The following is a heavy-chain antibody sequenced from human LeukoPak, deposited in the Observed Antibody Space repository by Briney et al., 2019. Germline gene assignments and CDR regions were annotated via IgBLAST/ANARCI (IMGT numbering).Heavy chain of an antibody. CDR2: ITTYNGNR. J-gene: IGHJ4*02. CDR3: ARDCSNGVCFPRDY. Sequence: PSVKLSCKASGYTLSDYGISWVRHAPGQGLECGGWITTYNGNREYAEKFQGRVTMTTDTSTSTYYMEMRSLRSDDTAIYYCARDCSNGVCFPRDYWGQGTQITVST. D-gene: IGHD2-8*01. CDR1: GYTLSDYG. V-gene: IGHV1-18*01.